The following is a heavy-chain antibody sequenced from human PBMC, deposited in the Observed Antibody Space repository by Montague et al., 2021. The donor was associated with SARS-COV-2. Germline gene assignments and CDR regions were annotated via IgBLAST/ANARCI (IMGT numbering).Heavy chain of an antibody. J-gene: IGHJ6*02. CDR3: SRGSYRYSQNHYYAMDV. D-gene: IGHD4-11*01. Sequence: TLSPTCIVSGGSISSGGFLWTWVRHLPGKGLEWIGYIFYNGGTDYNPSLKSRVNIAVDTSKNQFSLKLSSVTAADTAVYYCSRGSYRYSQNHYYAMDVWGQGTTVIGSS. CDR1: GGSISSGGFL. CDR2: IFYNGGT. V-gene: IGHV4-31*03.